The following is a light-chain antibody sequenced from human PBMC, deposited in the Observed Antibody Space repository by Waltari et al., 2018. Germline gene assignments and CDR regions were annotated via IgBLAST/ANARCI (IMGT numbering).Light chain of an antibody. CDR1: QGIAKF. CDR2: AAS. Sequence: IQMTQSPSSLSASIGDRVTITCRASQGIAKFFNWYQQKPGQAPKLLIYAASSLQREIPSRFSGSGSGTDFTLTITSLQPDDFATYYCQQSYSDAPYTFGPGTKLEIK. J-gene: IGKJ2*01. CDR3: QQSYSDAPYT. V-gene: IGKV1-39*01.